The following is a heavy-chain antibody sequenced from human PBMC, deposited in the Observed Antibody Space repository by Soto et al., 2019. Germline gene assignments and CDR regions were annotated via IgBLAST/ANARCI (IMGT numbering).Heavy chain of an antibody. CDR3: ARLRGIDGFNWAAY. V-gene: IGHV4-59*01. Sequence: SETLSLTCTVSGSFIRSYYWRWIRQPPGKGLERIGYIYYSGSINYNPSLKSRVTISVDTSKNQFSLKLSSVTAAVTAVYYCARLRGIDGFNWAAYWGPETLVPVSS. D-gene: IGHD6-13*01. CDR2: IYYSGSI. CDR1: GSFIRSYY. J-gene: IGHJ4*01.